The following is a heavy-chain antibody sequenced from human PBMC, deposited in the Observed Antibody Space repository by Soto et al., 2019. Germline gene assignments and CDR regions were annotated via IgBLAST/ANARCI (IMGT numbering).Heavy chain of an antibody. D-gene: IGHD5-18*01. Sequence: QLGGSLRLSCAASGFTFSTYGVHGFRQAPGKGLEWVAVICYDGGNKYYADSVKGRFIISRDNSENTLYLQMSSLRAEDTAVYFCVRDLDRGIFDYWGQGTPVTVSS. CDR3: VRDLDRGIFDY. V-gene: IGHV3-33*01. CDR2: ICYDGGNK. J-gene: IGHJ4*02. CDR1: GFTFSTYG.